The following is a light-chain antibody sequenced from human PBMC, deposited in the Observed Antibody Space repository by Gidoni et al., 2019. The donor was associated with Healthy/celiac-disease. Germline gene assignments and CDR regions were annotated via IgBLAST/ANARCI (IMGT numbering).Light chain of an antibody. CDR3: QQYYSTPPVT. CDR1: QSVLYSSNNKNY. CDR2: WAS. V-gene: IGKV4-1*01. J-gene: IGKJ4*01. Sequence: DLVMTQSPDSLAVSLGETATINCKSSQSVLYSSNNKNYLAWYQQKPGQPPKLLIYWASTREAGVPDRFSGSGSGTDFTLTISSLQAEDVAVYYCQQYYSTPPVTFGGGTKVEIK.